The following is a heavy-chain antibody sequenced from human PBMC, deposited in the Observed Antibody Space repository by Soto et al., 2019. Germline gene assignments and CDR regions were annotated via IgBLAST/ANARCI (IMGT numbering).Heavy chain of an antibody. CDR2: IYPGDSDT. Sequence: PGESLKISCKGSGYSFTSYWIGWVRQMPGKGLEWMGIIYPGDSDTRYSPSFQGQVTTSADKSISTAYLQWSSLKASDTAMYYCARHGRGGSSSLYYYYYGMDVWGQGTTVTVSS. J-gene: IGHJ6*02. D-gene: IGHD6-6*01. V-gene: IGHV5-51*01. CDR1: GYSFTSYW. CDR3: ARHGRGGSSSLYYYYYGMDV.